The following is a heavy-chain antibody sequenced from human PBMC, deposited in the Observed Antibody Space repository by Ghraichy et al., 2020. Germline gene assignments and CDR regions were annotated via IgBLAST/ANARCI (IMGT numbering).Heavy chain of an antibody. CDR3: ARGRYSSGWYDY. CDR1: GGSISSYY. Sequence: SETLSLTCTVSGGSISSYYWSWIRQPPGKGLEWIGYIYYSGSTNYNPSLKSRVTISVDTSKNQFSLKLSSVTAADTAVYYCARGRYSSGWYDYWGQGTLVTVSS. V-gene: IGHV4-59*01. D-gene: IGHD6-19*01. CDR2: IYYSGST. J-gene: IGHJ4*02.